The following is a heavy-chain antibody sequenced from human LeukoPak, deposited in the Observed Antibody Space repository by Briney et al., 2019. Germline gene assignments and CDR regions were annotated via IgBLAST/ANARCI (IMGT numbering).Heavy chain of an antibody. CDR2: INPNSGGT. V-gene: IGHV1-2*02. Sequence: ATVKVSCKASGYTFTGYYMHWVRQAPGQGLEWMGWINPNSGGTNYAQKFQGRVTMTRDTSISTAYMELSRLRSDDTAVYYCARDGSGSFSARCWGQGTLVTVSS. J-gene: IGHJ4*02. CDR1: GYTFTGYY. CDR3: ARDGSGSFSARC. D-gene: IGHD3-10*01.